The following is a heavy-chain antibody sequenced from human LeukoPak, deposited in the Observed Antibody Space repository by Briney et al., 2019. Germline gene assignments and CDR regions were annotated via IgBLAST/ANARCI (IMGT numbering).Heavy chain of an antibody. D-gene: IGHD3-10*01. CDR1: GFSFSSYA. J-gene: IGHJ4*02. V-gene: IGHV3-23*01. CDR3: ARTTYYYGSGSYASCDY. CDR2: ISSSGDSI. Sequence: PGGPLRLSCAASGFSFSSYAMSWVRQAPGKGLVWVSAISSSGDSIYYADSVKGRFTISRDNSKNTLYLQMNSLRAEDTAVYYCARTTYYYGSGSYASCDYWGQGTLVTVSS.